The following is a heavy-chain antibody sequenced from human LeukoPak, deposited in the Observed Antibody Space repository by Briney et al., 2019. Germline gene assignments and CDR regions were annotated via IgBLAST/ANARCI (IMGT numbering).Heavy chain of an antibody. CDR2: ISANNGNT. J-gene: IGHJ6*02. D-gene: IGHD4-11*01. CDR3: ARDSIYPDYYYYYGMDV. V-gene: IGHV1-18*01. CDR1: GYTFTNYG. Sequence: GASVTVSCTASGYTFTNYGVSWVRQAPGQGLEWMGWISANNGNTNYGQNFQGRATMTTDTSTSTTYMELRSLRSDDTAVYFCARDSIYPDYYYYYGMDVWGQGTTVTVSS.